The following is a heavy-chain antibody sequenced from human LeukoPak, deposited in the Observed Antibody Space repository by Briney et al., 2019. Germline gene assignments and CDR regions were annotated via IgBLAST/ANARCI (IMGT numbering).Heavy chain of an antibody. J-gene: IGHJ4*02. V-gene: IGHV1-46*01. CDR3: ARGRYYDSSGYYPLDY. D-gene: IGHD3-22*01. CDR2: INPSGGST. Sequence: ASVKVSCKASGYTFTSYYMHWVRQAPGQGLEWMGIINPSGGSTSYAQKFQGRVTMTRDTSISTAYMELSRLRSDDAAVYYCARGRYYDSSGYYPLDYWGQGTLVTVSS. CDR1: GYTFTSYY.